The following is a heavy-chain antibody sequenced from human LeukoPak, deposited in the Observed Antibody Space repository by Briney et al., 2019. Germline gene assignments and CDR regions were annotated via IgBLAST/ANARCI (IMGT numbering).Heavy chain of an antibody. CDR3: ATLWFGQLFDAFDI. CDR1: GFTFSSYS. Sequence: GGSLRLSCAASGFTFSSYSMNWVRQAPGKGLEWVSYISSSSSTIYYADAVKGRFTISRDNAKNSLYLQMNSLRAEDTAVYYCATLWFGQLFDAFDIWGQGTMVTVSS. CDR2: ISSSSSTI. V-gene: IGHV3-48*04. J-gene: IGHJ3*02. D-gene: IGHD3-10*01.